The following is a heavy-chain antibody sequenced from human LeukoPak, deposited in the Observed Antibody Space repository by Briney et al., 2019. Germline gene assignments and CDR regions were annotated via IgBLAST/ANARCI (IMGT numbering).Heavy chain of an antibody. Sequence: PGGSLRLSCAASGFPFNIYTINWVRQAPGKGLEWVSSISSRGTNIYYADSLKGRFTVSRDNAKNSLFLQMNSLRAEDTAVYYCARVAGYCDSTSNCYSDYWGQGTLVTVSS. J-gene: IGHJ4*02. V-gene: IGHV3-21*01. CDR3: ARVAGYCDSTSNCYSDY. CDR2: ISSRGTNI. CDR1: GFPFNIYT. D-gene: IGHD2-2*01.